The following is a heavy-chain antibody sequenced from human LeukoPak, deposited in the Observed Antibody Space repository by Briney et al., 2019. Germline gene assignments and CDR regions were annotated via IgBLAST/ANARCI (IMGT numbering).Heavy chain of an antibody. V-gene: IGHV3-7*01. CDR3: ARDLTGWGESSGYSDY. CDR1: GFTFSSYW. CDR2: IKQDGSEK. J-gene: IGHJ4*02. D-gene: IGHD3-22*01. Sequence: SGGSLRLSCAASGFTFSSYWMSWVRQAPGKGLEWVANIKQDGSEKYYVDSVKGRFTISRDNAKNSLYLQMNSLRAEDTAVYYCARDLTGWGESSGYSDYWGQGTLVTVSS.